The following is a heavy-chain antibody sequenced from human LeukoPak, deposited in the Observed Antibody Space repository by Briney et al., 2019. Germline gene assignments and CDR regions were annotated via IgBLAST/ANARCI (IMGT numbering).Heavy chain of an antibody. D-gene: IGHD6-25*01. CDR1: GSIFAGHF. J-gene: IGHJ4*02. V-gene: IGHV1-2*02. Sequence: GASVRVSCKASGSIFAGHFRHWMRQAPGQGLEWMGWVSPTDGSTRYAQNFQGRVTMTRDPSISTAYMELSGLGSDDTAVYYCAVSVQAAAIPAFDYWGQGALVIVSS. CDR3: AVSVQAAAIPAFDY. CDR2: VSPTDGST.